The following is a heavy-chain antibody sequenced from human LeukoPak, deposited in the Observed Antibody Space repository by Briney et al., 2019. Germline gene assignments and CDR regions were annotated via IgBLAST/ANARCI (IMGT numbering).Heavy chain of an antibody. CDR1: GFTFSSYG. CDR3: AKDLISSSSPWDYYGMDV. Sequence: GGSLRLSCAASGFTFSSYGMHWVRQAPGKGLEWVAVIWYDGSNKYYADSVKGRFTISRDNSKNTLYLQMNSLRAEDTAVYYCAKDLISSSSPWDYYGMDVWGQGTTVTVSS. J-gene: IGHJ6*02. V-gene: IGHV3-33*06. D-gene: IGHD6-6*01. CDR2: IWYDGSNK.